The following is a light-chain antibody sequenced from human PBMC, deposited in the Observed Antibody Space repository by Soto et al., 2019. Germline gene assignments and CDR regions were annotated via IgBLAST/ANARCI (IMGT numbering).Light chain of an antibody. CDR1: SSDVGGYNY. V-gene: IGLV2-14*01. Sequence: QSVLTQPASVSGSPGQSITISCTGTSSDVGGYNYVSWYQQHPGKAPKLMIYEVSNRPSGVSNRSSGSKSGNTASLTISGLQAEDEADYYCSSYTRSTFYVFGTGTKLTVL. CDR3: SSYTRSTFYV. CDR2: EVS. J-gene: IGLJ1*01.